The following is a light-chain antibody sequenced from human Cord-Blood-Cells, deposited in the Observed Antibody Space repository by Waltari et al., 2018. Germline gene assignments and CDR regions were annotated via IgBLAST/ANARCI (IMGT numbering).Light chain of an antibody. CDR3: QQYYSYPFT. V-gene: IGKV1-8*01. CDR2: AAS. J-gene: IGKJ3*01. CDR1: QGISSY. Sequence: AIRMTQSPSSFSASTGDRVTITCRASQGISSYLAWYQQKPGKAPKLLIYAASTLQSGVPSRCSGSGSVTDFTRTSSCLQSEDFATYYCQQYYSYPFTFGPGTKVDIK.